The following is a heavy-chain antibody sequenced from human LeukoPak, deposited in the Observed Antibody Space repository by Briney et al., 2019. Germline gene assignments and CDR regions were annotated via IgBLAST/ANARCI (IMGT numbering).Heavy chain of an antibody. Sequence: SETLSLTCAVYGGSFRGYYWSWIRQPPGKGLEWIGEINHSGSTNYNPTLGSRVTISVDTSKNQFSLKLRSVTAADTALYYCARGMVRGVITPAYWGQGTLVTVSS. D-gene: IGHD3-10*01. V-gene: IGHV4-34*01. J-gene: IGHJ4*02. CDR2: INHSGST. CDR1: GGSFRGYY. CDR3: ARGMVRGVITPAY.